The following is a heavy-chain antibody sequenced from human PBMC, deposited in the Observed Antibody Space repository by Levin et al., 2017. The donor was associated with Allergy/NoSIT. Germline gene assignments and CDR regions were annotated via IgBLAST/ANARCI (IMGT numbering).Heavy chain of an antibody. V-gene: IGHV3-48*01. CDR3: ARGGPYYGSGERDACDI. D-gene: IGHD3-10*01. CDR1: GFTFSSYS. Sequence: GGSLRLSCAASGFTFSSYSMNWVRQAPGKGLEWVSYISSSSSTIYYADSVKGRFTISRDNAKNSLYLQMNSLRAEDTAVYYCARGGPYYGSGERDACDIWGQGTMVTVSS. J-gene: IGHJ3*02. CDR2: ISSSSSTI.